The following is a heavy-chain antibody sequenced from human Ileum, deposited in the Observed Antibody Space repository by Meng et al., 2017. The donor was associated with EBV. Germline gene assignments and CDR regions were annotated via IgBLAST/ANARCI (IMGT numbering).Heavy chain of an antibody. CDR3: ARPQQVAYYDY. V-gene: IGHV1-2*06. CDR1: GYPFTGYF. J-gene: IGHJ4*02. Sequence: QGQLAPPGAGKTAPGASVKAYCKTPGYPFTGYFMSWIRQSPGQGLEWIGRTNPNTGKTNYAQKFQGRVAVTTDTSTSTGYMELRSLTSDDTAIYYCARPQQVAYYDYWGQGTLVTVSS. CDR2: TNPNTGKT. D-gene: IGHD6-13*01.